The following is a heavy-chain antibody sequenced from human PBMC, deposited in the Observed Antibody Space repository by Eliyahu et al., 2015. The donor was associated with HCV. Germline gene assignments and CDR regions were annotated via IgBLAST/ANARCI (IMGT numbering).Heavy chain of an antibody. CDR3: AKLLGSALYGVNTPDAFHI. CDR2: ISGTGGST. V-gene: IGHV3-23*01. D-gene: IGHD2-15*01. Sequence: EVHLLESGGGLVQPGGSLRLSCVGSGFSFNIYFMTWVRQSPGKGLGWVSGISGTGGSTFYAASVRGRFTISRDNSMNTLYLQLNSLRGEDTATYYCAKLLGSALYGVNTPDAFHIWGQGTTVTVSS. CDR1: GFSFNIYF. J-gene: IGHJ3*02.